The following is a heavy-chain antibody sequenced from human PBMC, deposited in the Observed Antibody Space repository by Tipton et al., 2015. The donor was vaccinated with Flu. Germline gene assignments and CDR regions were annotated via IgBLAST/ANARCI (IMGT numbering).Heavy chain of an antibody. V-gene: IGHV4-59*01. Sequence: TLSLTCTVSGGSISSYYWSWIRQPPGKGLEWIGYIYYSGSTNYNPSLKSRVTISVDTSKNQFSLKLSSVTAADTAVYYCARWPGSGYSYGLGVDYWGQGTLVTVSS. CDR3: ARWPGSGYSYGLGVDY. J-gene: IGHJ4*02. D-gene: IGHD5-18*01. CDR2: IYYSGST. CDR1: GGSISSYY.